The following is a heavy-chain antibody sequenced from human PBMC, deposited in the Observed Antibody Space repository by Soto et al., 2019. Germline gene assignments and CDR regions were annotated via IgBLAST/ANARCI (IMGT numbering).Heavy chain of an antibody. V-gene: IGHV4-39*01. Sequence: SETLSLTCTVSGGSISSSSYYWGWIRQPPGKGLEWIGSIYYSGSTYYSPSLKSRVTISVDTSKNQFSLKLSSVTAADTAVYYCASRTRFGWFDPWGQGTLVTVSS. CDR3: ASRTRFGWFDP. D-gene: IGHD3-3*01. CDR2: IYYSGST. CDR1: GGSISSSSYY. J-gene: IGHJ5*02.